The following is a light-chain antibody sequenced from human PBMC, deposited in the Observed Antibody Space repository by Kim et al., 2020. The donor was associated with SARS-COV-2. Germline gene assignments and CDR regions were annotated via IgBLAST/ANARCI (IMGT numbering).Light chain of an antibody. V-gene: IGKV1-17*01. CDR1: QDIRNY. CDR3: LQHNTYPIT. Sequence: SAPVADSVTITCRASQDIRNYLGWYQQNPGRAPKRLIYGASSLQSGVPSRFSGSGSGTEFTLTISSLQSEDFATYFCLQHNTYPITFGQGTRLEIK. CDR2: GAS. J-gene: IGKJ5*01.